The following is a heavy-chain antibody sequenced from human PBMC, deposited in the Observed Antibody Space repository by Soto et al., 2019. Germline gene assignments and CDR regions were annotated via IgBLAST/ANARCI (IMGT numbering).Heavy chain of an antibody. CDR1: GGTFSSYT. D-gene: IGHD3-22*01. CDR3: ARTYYYDSSGYQYYFDY. CDR2: IIPILGIA. V-gene: IGHV1-69*02. J-gene: IGHJ4*02. Sequence: ASVKVSCKASGGTFSSYTISWVRQAPGQGLEWMGRIIPILGIANYAQKFQGRVTITADKSTSTAYMELSSLRSEDTAVYYCARTYYYDSSGYQYYFDYWGQGTLVTXSS.